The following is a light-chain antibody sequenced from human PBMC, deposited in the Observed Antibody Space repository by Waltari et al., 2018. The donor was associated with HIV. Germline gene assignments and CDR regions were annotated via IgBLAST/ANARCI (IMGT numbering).Light chain of an antibody. CDR3: QQYNHWPWT. CDR1: QSVTTN. V-gene: IGKV3-15*01. Sequence: EIVMTQSPDTLSVSPGEIATLSCRASQSVTTNLAWYQQKPGQAPRPLFYGSSTRATGLPDRFSGSGSGTEFTLTISSLQSEDSAVYYCQQYNHWPWTFGQGTTVEIK. J-gene: IGKJ1*01. CDR2: GSS.